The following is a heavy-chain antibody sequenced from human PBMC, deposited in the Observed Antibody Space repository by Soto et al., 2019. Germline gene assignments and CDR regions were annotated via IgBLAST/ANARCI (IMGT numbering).Heavy chain of an antibody. CDR3: ARSPYSVSYLAYFDY. CDR2: ISYDGSNK. CDR1: GFTFSSYG. V-gene: IGHV3-30*03. D-gene: IGHD1-26*01. J-gene: IGHJ4*02. Sequence: GGSLRLSCSASGFTFSSYGMHGVRQAPGKGLEWVAVISYDGSNKYYADSVKGRFTISRDNSKNTLYLQMNSLRAEDTAVYYCARSPYSVSYLAYFDYWSQGTLVTVSS.